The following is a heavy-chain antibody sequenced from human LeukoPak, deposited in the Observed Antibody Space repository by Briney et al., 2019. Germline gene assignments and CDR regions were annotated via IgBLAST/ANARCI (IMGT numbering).Heavy chain of an antibody. V-gene: IGHV3-74*01. J-gene: IGHJ4*02. Sequence: PGGSLRLSCAASGFTFSSYWMHWVRQAPGKGLVWVSRISSDGSSTSYADSVKGRFTISRENAKNSLYLQMNSLRAGDTAVYYCARAGKDYSYLDYWGQGTLVTVSS. CDR2: ISSDGSST. CDR1: GFTFSSYW. D-gene: IGHD5-18*01. CDR3: ARAGKDYSYLDY.